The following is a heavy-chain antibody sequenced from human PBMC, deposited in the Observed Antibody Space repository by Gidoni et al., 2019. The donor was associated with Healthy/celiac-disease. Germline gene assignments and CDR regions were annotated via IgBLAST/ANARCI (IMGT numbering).Heavy chain of an antibody. V-gene: IGHV3-30*18. CDR1: GFTFSSYG. CDR3: AKCWGRRGDCYVQYFQH. Sequence: QVQLVESGGGVVQPGRSLRLSCAASGFTFSSYGMHWVRQAPGKGLEWVAVISYDGSNKYYADSVKGRFTISRDNSKNTLYLQMNSLRAEDTAVYYCAKCWGRRGDCYVQYFQHWGQGTLVTVSS. D-gene: IGHD2-21*02. CDR2: ISYDGSNK. J-gene: IGHJ1*01.